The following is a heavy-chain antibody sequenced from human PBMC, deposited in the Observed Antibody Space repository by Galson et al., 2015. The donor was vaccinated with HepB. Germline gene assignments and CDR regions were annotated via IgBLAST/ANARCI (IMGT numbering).Heavy chain of an antibody. J-gene: IGHJ5*02. CDR2: THYRSEWLN. CDR1: GDSVSSDIAA. Sequence: CAISGDSVSSDIAAWNWIRQSPSRGFEWLGRTHYRSEWLNDYSPSVRSRIIINSDTSKNHFSLHLNSVTPEDTAVYYCASSRFGFSGWFDPWGQGILVTVSS. CDR3: ASSRFGFSGWFDP. V-gene: IGHV6-1*01. D-gene: IGHD3-3*02.